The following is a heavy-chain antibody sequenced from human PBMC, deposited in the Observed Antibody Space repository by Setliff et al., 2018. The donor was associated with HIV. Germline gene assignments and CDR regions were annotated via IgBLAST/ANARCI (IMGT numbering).Heavy chain of an antibody. V-gene: IGHV4-34*01. CDR1: GGSFSDYS. J-gene: IGHJ6*03. Sequence: KPSEILSLTCAVYGGSFSDYSWTWIRQPPGKGLEWIGEISHSGSTNYNPSLKSRVTISVDTSKNQWSLNLISVTAADTAVYYCARDHPPPLSMVRGVIRFGYMDVWGKGTTVTVSS. CDR3: ARDHPPPLSMVRGVIRFGYMDV. CDR2: ISHSGST. D-gene: IGHD3-10*01.